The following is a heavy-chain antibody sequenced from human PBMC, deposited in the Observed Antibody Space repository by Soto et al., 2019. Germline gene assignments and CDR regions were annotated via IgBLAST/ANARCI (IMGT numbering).Heavy chain of an antibody. CDR2: INPSGGST. Sequence: GASVKVSCKASGYTFTSYYMHWVRQAPGQGLEWMGIINPSGGSTSYAQKFQGRVTMTRDTSTSTVYMELSSLRSEDTAVYYCARYTYPIANSKFQNDYWGKGTLVTVSS. V-gene: IGHV1-46*01. CDR3: ARYTYPIANSKFQNDY. D-gene: IGHD2-2*02. CDR1: GYTFTSYY. J-gene: IGHJ4*02.